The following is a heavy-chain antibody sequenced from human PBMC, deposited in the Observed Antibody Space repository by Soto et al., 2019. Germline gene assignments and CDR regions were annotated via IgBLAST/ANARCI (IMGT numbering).Heavy chain of an antibody. CDR1: GYTFTSND. CDR3: AGGPPSWGFVF. D-gene: IGHD7-27*01. V-gene: IGHV1-8*01. CDR2: MSPKSGDT. J-gene: IGHJ4*02. Sequence: QVQLVQSGAEVKKPGASVKVSCKGSGYTFTSNDINWVRQATGQGFEWMGWMSPKSGDTGYSQKFQGRVTMTRDTSRSTAYMELSSLRSEDTAVYYCAGGPPSWGFVFWGQGTLVTVSS.